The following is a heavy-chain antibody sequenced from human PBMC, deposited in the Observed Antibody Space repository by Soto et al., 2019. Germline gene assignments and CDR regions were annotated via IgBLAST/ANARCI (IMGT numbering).Heavy chain of an antibody. J-gene: IGHJ4*02. V-gene: IGHV1-2*02. Sequence: QVQLVQSGAEVKKPGASVKVSCKASGYTFTGYYMHWVRQAPGQGLEWMGWINPNSGGTNYAQKFQGRVTMTRDTSTSTVYMELSSLRSEDTAVYYCARDLDPYSSSPLVYWGQGTLVTVSS. D-gene: IGHD6-6*01. CDR2: INPNSGGT. CDR1: GYTFTGYY. CDR3: ARDLDPYSSSPLVY.